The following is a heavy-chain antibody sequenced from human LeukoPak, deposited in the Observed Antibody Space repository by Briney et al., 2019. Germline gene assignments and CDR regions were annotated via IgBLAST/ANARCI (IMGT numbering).Heavy chain of an antibody. V-gene: IGHV4-30-2*01. Sequence: TSQTLSLTCAVSGVSISSGGYSWSWLRQPPGKGLEWIVYSYHSGSTYYNPSLKSRVTISVDRSKNQFSLKLSFVTAADTAVYYCVRGGAVPAANPLHYYYYGMDVWGKGTTVTVSS. D-gene: IGHD2-2*01. CDR1: GVSISSGGYS. J-gene: IGHJ6*04. CDR2: SYHSGST. CDR3: VRGGAVPAANPLHYYYYGMDV.